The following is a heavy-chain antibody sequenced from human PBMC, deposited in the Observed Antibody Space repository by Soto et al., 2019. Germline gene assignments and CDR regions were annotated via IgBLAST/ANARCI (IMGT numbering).Heavy chain of an antibody. V-gene: IGHV3-74*01. CDR3: ARDPLPQYYYDSSGYFNWFDP. Sequence: GGSRRLSCAASGFTFSSYWMRWVRQAPGKGLVWVSRINSDGSSTSYADSVKGRFTISRDNAKNTLYLQMNSLRAEDTAVYYCARDPLPQYYYDSSGYFNWFDPWGQGTLVTVSS. J-gene: IGHJ5*02. D-gene: IGHD3-22*01. CDR1: GFTFSSYW. CDR2: INSDGSST.